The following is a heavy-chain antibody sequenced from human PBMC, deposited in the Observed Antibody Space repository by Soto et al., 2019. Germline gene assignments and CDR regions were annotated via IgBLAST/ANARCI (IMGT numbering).Heavy chain of an antibody. J-gene: IGHJ4*02. CDR3: ARFVATMAFYFDY. Sequence: QVQLVESGGGLVKPGGSLRLSCAASGFTFSDYYMSWIRQAPGKGLEWVSYISSSSSYTNYADSVKGRFTISRDNAKNSLYLQMNSLRAEDTAVYYCARFVATMAFYFDYWGQGTLVTVSS. CDR2: ISSSSSYT. V-gene: IGHV3-11*05. CDR1: GFTFSDYY. D-gene: IGHD5-12*01.